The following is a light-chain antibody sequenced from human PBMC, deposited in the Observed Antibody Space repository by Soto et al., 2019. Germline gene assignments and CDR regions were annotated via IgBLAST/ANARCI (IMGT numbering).Light chain of an antibody. J-gene: IGKJ1*01. Sequence: EIVLTQSPCTLSLSPGDRATLSCRASQGVSSYLAWYQQKPGQAPRLLIYDASNRATGIPARFSGSGSGTDFTLTISSLEPEDFAVYYCQQRSNWPRTFGQGTKV. V-gene: IGKV3-11*01. CDR3: QQRSNWPRT. CDR2: DAS. CDR1: QGVSSY.